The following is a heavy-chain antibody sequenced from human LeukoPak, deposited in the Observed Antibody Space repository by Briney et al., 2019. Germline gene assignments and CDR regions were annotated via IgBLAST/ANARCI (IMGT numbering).Heavy chain of an antibody. J-gene: IGHJ6*02. V-gene: IGHV3-33*01. CDR1: GFTFSSYG. Sequence: GRSLRLSCAASGFTFSSYGMHWVRQAPGKGLEWVAVIWYDGSNKYYADSVKGRFTISRDNSKNTLYLQMNSLRAEDTAVYYCARAGIMITFGGVSPDYYYGMDVWGQGTTVTVSS. CDR2: IWYDGSNK. CDR3: ARAGIMITFGGVSPDYYYGMDV. D-gene: IGHD3-16*01.